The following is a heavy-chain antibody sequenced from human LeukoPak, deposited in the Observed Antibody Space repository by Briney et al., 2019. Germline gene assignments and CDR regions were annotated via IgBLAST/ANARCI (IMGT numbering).Heavy chain of an antibody. CDR2: IYTSGST. Sequence: PSETLSLTCTVSGGSISSYYWSLIRQPAGKGLEWIGRIYTSGSTNYSPSLKSRVTMSVDTSKNQFSLKLSSVTAADTAVYYCARSVEMATRSFDCWGQGTLVTVSS. CDR1: GGSISSYY. CDR3: ARSVEMATRSFDC. J-gene: IGHJ4*02. V-gene: IGHV4-4*07. D-gene: IGHD5-24*01.